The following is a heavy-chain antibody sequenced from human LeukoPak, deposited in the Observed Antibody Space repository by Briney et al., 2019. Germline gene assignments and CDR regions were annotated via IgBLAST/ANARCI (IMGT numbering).Heavy chain of an antibody. Sequence: PGGSLRLSCAASGFTFSSYAMSWVRQAPGKGLEWVSGITGSGGSGGSTYYADSVKGRFTISRDNSKNTLYLQMNSLRAEDTAVYYCAKEIRSVYYDFWSGPDAFDIWGQGTMVTVSS. J-gene: IGHJ3*02. V-gene: IGHV3-23*01. CDR2: ITGSGGSGGST. CDR3: AKEIRSVYYDFWSGPDAFDI. CDR1: GFTFSSYA. D-gene: IGHD3-3*01.